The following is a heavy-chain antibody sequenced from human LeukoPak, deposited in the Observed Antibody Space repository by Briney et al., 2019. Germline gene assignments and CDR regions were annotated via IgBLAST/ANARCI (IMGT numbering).Heavy chain of an antibody. CDR2: ISRSSSYK. Sequence: GGSLRLSCAASGFTFSSYDMNWVRQAPGKGLEWVSCISRSSSYKNYADSVKGRLTISRDNAKNSLYLQMNSLTVEDTAVYYCSRDPRHSDYWGQGTLVTVSS. V-gene: IGHV3-21*04. CDR1: GFTFSSYD. CDR3: SRDPRHSDY. J-gene: IGHJ4*02.